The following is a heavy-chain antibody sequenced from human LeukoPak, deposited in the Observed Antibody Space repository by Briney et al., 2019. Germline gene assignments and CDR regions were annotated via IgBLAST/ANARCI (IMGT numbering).Heavy chain of an antibody. CDR2: IRYDGINK. CDR3: AKQDGFFDNSGYYPIDN. J-gene: IGHJ4*01. D-gene: IGHD3-22*01. Sequence: GGSLRLSCAASGFTFNSYGMHWVRQAPGKGLDWVAFIRYDGINKYYADSVKGRFTISRDNAKNSLYLQMNSLRAEDTAVYYCAKQDGFFDNSGYYPIDNWGQGTLVIVSS. CDR1: GFTFNSYG. V-gene: IGHV3-30*02.